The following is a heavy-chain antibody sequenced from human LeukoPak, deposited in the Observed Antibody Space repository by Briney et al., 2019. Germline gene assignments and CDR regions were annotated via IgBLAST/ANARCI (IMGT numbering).Heavy chain of an antibody. CDR3: AKDPSLRVTADY. CDR1: GFTFDDFS. J-gene: IGHJ4*02. V-gene: IGHV3-9*01. CDR2: ISWNGDGI. D-gene: IGHD2-21*02. Sequence: PGRSLRLSCAASGFTFDDFSMHWVRQAPGKGLEWVSGISWNGDGIGYADSVKGRFTISRDSSKNTLYLQMNSLRAEDTAVYYCAKDPSLRVTADYWGQGTLVTVSS.